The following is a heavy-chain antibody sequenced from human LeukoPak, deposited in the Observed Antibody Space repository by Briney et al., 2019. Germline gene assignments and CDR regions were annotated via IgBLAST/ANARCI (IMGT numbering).Heavy chain of an antibody. CDR1: VFTFSSYA. CDR2: ISGSGCST. V-gene: IGHV3-23*01. J-gene: IGHJ4*02. CDR3: AKPFAYTVGATTFETGPADY. Sequence: GGSLRLSCAASVFTFSSYAMSWVRQARGKGLESVSAISGSGCSTYYADSVKGRFTISRDNSKNTLYLQMNGLRAEDTAVYYCAKPFAYTVGATTFETGPADYWGQGTLVTVSS. D-gene: IGHD1-26*01.